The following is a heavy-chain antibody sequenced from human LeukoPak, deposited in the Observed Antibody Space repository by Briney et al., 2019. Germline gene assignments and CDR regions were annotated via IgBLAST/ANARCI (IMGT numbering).Heavy chain of an antibody. Sequence: GGSLRLSCAASGFTCSSYWMSWVRQAPGKGLEWVANIKQDGSEKYYVDSVKGRFTISRDNAKNSLYLQMNSLRAEDTAVYYCARTKGRGYYGSGIIVWGQGTLVTVSS. CDR1: GFTCSSYW. J-gene: IGHJ4*02. V-gene: IGHV3-7*01. CDR2: IKQDGSEK. D-gene: IGHD3-10*01. CDR3: ARTKGRGYYGSGIIV.